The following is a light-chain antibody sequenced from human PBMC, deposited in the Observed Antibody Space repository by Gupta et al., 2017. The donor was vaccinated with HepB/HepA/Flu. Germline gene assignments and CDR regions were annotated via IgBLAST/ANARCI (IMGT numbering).Light chain of an antibody. CDR3: SAWDTSLSTWV. CDR2: RNN. CDR1: NDNVGNQG. Sequence: QAGLTQPPSVSKDLRQTATLTCTGNNDNVGNQGAAWLQQHQGHPPKALSYRNNNQPSGISERFSASRSGNTASLTITGLQPEDEADYYCSAWDTSLSTWVFGGGTKLTVL. V-gene: IGLV10-54*04. J-gene: IGLJ3*02.